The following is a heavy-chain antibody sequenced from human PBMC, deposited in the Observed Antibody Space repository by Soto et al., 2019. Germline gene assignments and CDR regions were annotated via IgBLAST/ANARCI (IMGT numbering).Heavy chain of an antibody. CDR3: AKDTIRLGFCSGGTCYSDS. Sequence: QLQLRESGPGLVKPSETLSLTCSVSGDSVSSISHYWAWIRLSPGKGLEWIGSIYYTGHTYYNPSLRSRVTRSLDTSKNQFSLKLRSVTAADTAVYYCAKDTIRLGFCSGGTCYSDSWGQGTLVTVSS. CDR2: IYYTGHT. J-gene: IGHJ4*03. CDR1: GDSVSSISHY. D-gene: IGHD2-15*01. V-gene: IGHV4-39*02.